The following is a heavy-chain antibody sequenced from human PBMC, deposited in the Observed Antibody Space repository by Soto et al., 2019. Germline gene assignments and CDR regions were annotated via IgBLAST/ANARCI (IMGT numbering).Heavy chain of an antibody. J-gene: IGHJ4*02. CDR2: IYYSGST. CDR1: GDSIRSSGDS. V-gene: IGHV4-31*03. CDR3: ARGVTLVRGVIHTPYFDY. D-gene: IGHD3-10*01. Sequence: PSETLSLTCTVSGDSIRSSGDSWCWIRQHPGKGLEWIGYIYYSGSTYYNPSLKSRVTISVDTSKNQFSLKLSSVTAADTAVYYCARGVTLVRGVIHTPYFDYWGQGALVTVSS.